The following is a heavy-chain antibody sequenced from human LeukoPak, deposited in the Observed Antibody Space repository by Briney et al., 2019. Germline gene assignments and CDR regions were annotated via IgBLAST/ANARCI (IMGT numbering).Heavy chain of an antibody. CDR3: ARGTITFGGVIAIPRGYFDL. V-gene: IGHV3-48*03. CDR1: GFTFSSYE. J-gene: IGHJ2*01. Sequence: GGSLRLSCTASGFTFSSYEMNWVRQAPGKGLEWVSYIRSDGSTIFYADSVKGRFTISRDNAKNSLYLQMNSLRAEDTAVYYCARGTITFGGVIAIPRGYFDLWGRGTLVTVSS. D-gene: IGHD3-16*02. CDR2: IRSDGSTI.